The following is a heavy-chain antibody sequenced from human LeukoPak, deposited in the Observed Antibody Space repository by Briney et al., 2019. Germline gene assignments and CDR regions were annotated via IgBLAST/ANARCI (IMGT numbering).Heavy chain of an antibody. V-gene: IGHV3-23*01. CDR1: GFTFSSYA. J-gene: IGHJ4*02. D-gene: IGHD3-9*01. CDR2: ISGSGGST. CDR3: AKDQGLRYFDWLSNYFDY. Sequence: GGSLRLSCAASGFTFSSYAMSWVRQAPGKGLEWVSAISGSGGSTYYADPVKGRFTISRDNSKNTLYLQMNSLRAEDTAVYYCAKDQGLRYFDWLSNYFDYWGQGTLVTVSS.